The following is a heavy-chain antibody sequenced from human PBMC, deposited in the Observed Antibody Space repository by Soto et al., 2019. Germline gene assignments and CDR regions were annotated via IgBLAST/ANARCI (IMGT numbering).Heavy chain of an antibody. Sequence: SETLSLTCTVSGGSMSPNYWSWIRQPPGKGLEWIGYMYYSGNTNYNPSLKSRVTMSVDTSKNQFSLKLTSVTAADTAVYYCARGGWYLDHWGQGTLVTVSS. CDR3: ARGGWYLDH. J-gene: IGHJ4*02. V-gene: IGHV4-59*01. CDR2: MYYSGNT. D-gene: IGHD6-19*01. CDR1: GGSMSPNY.